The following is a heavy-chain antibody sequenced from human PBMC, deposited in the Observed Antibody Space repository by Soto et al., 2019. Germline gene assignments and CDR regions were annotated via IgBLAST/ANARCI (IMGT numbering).Heavy chain of an antibody. CDR3: ARGGVKVTNGMYV. CDR1: GGSISSGGYY. CDR2: IYYSGNT. D-gene: IGHD4-4*01. Sequence: QVQLQESGPGLVKPSQTLSLTCTVAGGSISSGGYYWSWIRQHPGKGLEWIGYIYYSGNTYNNPSLKSRLTISVDTSKNQFSLKLSSVTAADTAVYYCARGGVKVTNGMYVWGQGTTVTVSS. V-gene: IGHV4-31*03. J-gene: IGHJ6*02.